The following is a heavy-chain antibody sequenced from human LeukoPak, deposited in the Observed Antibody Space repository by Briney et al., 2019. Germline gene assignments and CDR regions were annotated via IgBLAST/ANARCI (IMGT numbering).Heavy chain of an antibody. Sequence: GGSLRLSCAASGFTFSSNYMSWVRQAPGKGLEWVSIIYGGGSTYYADSVKGRFTISRDNSKNTLYLQMNSLRAEDTAVYYCARTISSNWYYFDYWGQGTLVTVSS. CDR1: GFTFSSNY. J-gene: IGHJ4*02. V-gene: IGHV3-53*01. CDR2: IYGGGST. D-gene: IGHD6-13*01. CDR3: ARTISSNWYYFDY.